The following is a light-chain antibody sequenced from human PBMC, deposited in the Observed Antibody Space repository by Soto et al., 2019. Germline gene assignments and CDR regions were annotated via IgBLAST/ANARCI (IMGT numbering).Light chain of an antibody. CDR3: HQYSTSPRT. V-gene: IGKV3D-20*01. CDR2: DVS. Sequence: EIVLTQSPATLSLSPGERATLSCGDSQSVDRNYLAWYQQKPGLAPRLLMYDVSSRASDIPDRFSGSGSGTHFTLTISRLEPEDFAVYYCHQYSTSPRTFGQGTKVEIK. CDR1: QSVDRNY. J-gene: IGKJ1*01.